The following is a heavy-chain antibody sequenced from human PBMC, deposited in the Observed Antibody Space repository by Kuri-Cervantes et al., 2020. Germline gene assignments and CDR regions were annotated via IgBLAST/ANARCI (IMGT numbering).Heavy chain of an antibody. J-gene: IGHJ2*01. CDR3: AKAGSRITVFGVVPRPNWYFDL. V-gene: IGHV3-23*01. CDR1: GFTFSSYA. Sequence: LSLTCAASGFTFSSYAMSWVRQAPGKGLEWVSAISGSGGSTYYADSVKGRFTISRDNSKNTLYLQMNSLRAEDTAVYYCAKAGSRITVFGVVPRPNWYFDLWGRGTLVTVSS. D-gene: IGHD3-3*01. CDR2: ISGSGGST.